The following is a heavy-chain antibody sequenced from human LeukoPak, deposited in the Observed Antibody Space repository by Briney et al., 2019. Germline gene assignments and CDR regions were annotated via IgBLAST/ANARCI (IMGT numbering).Heavy chain of an antibody. V-gene: IGHV3-7*01. CDR2: IKEDGSVK. CDR3: ARDHDYQSFDY. D-gene: IGHD4-11*01. J-gene: IGHJ4*02. Sequence: GGSLRLSCVASGFTFSNYWMSWLRQAPGKGLEWMANIKEDGSVKYYVDSLEGRFTIYRDNAKNSLYLQMNSLRAEDTAVYYCARDHDYQSFDYWGQGTLVTVSS. CDR1: GFTFSNYW.